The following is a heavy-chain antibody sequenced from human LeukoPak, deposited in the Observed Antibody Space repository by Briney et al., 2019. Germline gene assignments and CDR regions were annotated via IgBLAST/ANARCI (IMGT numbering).Heavy chain of an antibody. CDR1: DYSISSHNY. J-gene: IGHJ4*02. D-gene: IGHD3-22*01. CDR2: VYHSWST. Sequence: PSDTLSLTCAVSDYSISSHNYWGWIRQPSREWMEWIGSVYHSWSTHYSPSLKSRVTISVDTSKNQFTLKLSSVTAADSAVYYCSRNDSSGYFDYWGQGTLVTVSS. V-gene: IGHV4-38-2*01. CDR3: SRNDSSGYFDY.